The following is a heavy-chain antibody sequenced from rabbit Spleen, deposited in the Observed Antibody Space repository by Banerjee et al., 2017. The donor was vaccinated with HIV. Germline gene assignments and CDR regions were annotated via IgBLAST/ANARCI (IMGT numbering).Heavy chain of an antibody. J-gene: IGHJ6*01. CDR2: IYAGDGST. V-gene: IGHV1S40*01. CDR3: ARDTSSSFSSYGMDL. D-gene: IGHD1-1*01. CDR1: GFSFTNNYY. Sequence: QSLEESGGGLVQPEGSLTLTCTASGFSFTNNYYICWVRQAPGKGLEWIACIYAGDGSTVYASWAKGRFTISKTSSTTVTLQMTSLTAADTATYFCARDTSSSFSSYGMDLWGPGTLVTVS.